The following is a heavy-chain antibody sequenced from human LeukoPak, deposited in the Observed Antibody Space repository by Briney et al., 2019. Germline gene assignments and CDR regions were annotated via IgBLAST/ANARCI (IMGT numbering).Heavy chain of an antibody. D-gene: IGHD2-15*01. CDR2: ISNNGGYT. Sequence: GGSLRLSCAASGFTSSSSAMSWVRQAPGKGLEWVSAISNNGGYTYYADSVQGRFTISRDNSKSTLCLQMNSLRAEDTAVYYCAKQLGYCSDGSCYFPYWGQGALVTVSS. V-gene: IGHV3-23*01. CDR3: AKQLGYCSDGSCYFPY. J-gene: IGHJ4*02. CDR1: GFTSSSSA.